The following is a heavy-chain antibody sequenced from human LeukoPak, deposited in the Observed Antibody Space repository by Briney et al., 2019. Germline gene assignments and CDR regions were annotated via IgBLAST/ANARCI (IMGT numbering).Heavy chain of an antibody. CDR3: ARAGQLELKTWFDP. J-gene: IGHJ5*02. Sequence: PSETLSLTCAVYGGSFSGYYWSWIRQPPGKGLEWIGEINHSGSTNYNPSLKSRVTISVDTSKNQFSLKLSSVTAADTAVYYCARAGQLELKTWFDPWGQGTLVTVSS. V-gene: IGHV4-34*01. D-gene: IGHD1-7*01. CDR1: GGSFSGYY. CDR2: INHSGST.